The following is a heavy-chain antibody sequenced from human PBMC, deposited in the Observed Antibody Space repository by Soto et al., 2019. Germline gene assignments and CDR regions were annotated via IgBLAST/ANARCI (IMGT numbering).Heavy chain of an antibody. CDR2: INPNSGGT. V-gene: IGHV1-2*02. CDR1: GYTFTGYY. D-gene: IGHD3-10*01. J-gene: IGHJ6*02. Sequence: ASVKVPCKASGYTFTGYYMHWVRQAPGQGLEWMGWINPNSGGTNYAQKFQGRVTMTRDTSISTAYMELSRLRSDDTAVYYCARSMVRGVNHYYYGMDVWGQGTTVTVSS. CDR3: ARSMVRGVNHYYYGMDV.